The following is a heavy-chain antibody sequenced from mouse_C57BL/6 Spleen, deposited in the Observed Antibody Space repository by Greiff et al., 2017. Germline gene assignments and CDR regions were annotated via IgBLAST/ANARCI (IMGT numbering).Heavy chain of an antibody. D-gene: IGHD2-5*01. CDR3: ATYSNDVAY. CDR2: IDPSDSYT. J-gene: IGHJ3*01. V-gene: IGHV1-59*01. Sequence: VQLQQSGAELVRPGTSVKLSCKASGYTFTSYWMHWVKQRPGQGLEWIGVIDPSDSYTNYNQKFKGKATLTVDTSSSTAYMQLSSLTSEDSAVYYCATYSNDVAYWGQGTLGTVSA. CDR1: GYTFTSYW.